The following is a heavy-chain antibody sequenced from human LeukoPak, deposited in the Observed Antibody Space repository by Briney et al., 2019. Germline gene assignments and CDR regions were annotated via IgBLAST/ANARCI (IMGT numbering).Heavy chain of an antibody. V-gene: IGHV4-34*01. J-gene: IGHJ6*02. Sequence: SETLSLTCTVSGGSISSYYRSWIRQPPGKGLEWIGKINHSGSTNYNPSLKSRVTISVDTSKNQFSLNLSSVTAADTAVYFCARGGSWGMDVWGQGPRSPSP. CDR2: INHSGST. CDR3: ARGGSWGMDV. D-gene: IGHD2-15*01. CDR1: GGSISSYY.